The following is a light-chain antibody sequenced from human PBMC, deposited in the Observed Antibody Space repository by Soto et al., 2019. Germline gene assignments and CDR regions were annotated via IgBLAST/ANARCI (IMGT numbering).Light chain of an antibody. Sequence: EIVLTQSPATLSLSPGESATLSCRASQSVSSYLAWYQQNPGQAPRLLIYHASNRATGIPARFSGSESGTDFTLTISSLEPEDSAVYYCQQRSNWQYTFGQGTKLEI. J-gene: IGKJ2*01. V-gene: IGKV3-11*01. CDR3: QQRSNWQYT. CDR1: QSVSSY. CDR2: HAS.